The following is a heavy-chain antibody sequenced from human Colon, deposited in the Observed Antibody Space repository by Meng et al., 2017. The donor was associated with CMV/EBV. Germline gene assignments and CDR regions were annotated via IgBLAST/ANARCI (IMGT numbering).Heavy chain of an antibody. Sequence: SETLSLTCNVSGSAISYTSYYWGWIRQSPGRGLEWIGSVYYNGNTYYKSSLKSRFTISVDTPKNQFSLKVSSVTATDTAVYYCARHSGYYHDTPYYLDHWGPGILVTVSS. J-gene: IGHJ4*02. CDR1: GSAISYTSYY. V-gene: IGHV4-39*01. D-gene: IGHD2-15*01. CDR2: VYYNGNT. CDR3: ARHSGYYHDTPYYLDH.